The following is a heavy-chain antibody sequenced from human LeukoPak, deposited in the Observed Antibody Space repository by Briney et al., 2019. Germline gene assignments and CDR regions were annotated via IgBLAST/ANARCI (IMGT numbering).Heavy chain of an antibody. J-gene: IGHJ4*02. D-gene: IGHD2-2*01. Sequence: PSETLSLTCTVSGGSISSGGYYWSWIRQHPGKGLEWIGYIYYSGSTYYNPSLKSRVTISVDTYKNQFSLKLSSVTAADTAVYYCAASRGCSSTSCYVYFDYWGQGTLVTVSS. V-gene: IGHV4-31*03. CDR3: AASRGCSSTSCYVYFDY. CDR1: GGSISSGGYY. CDR2: IYYSGST.